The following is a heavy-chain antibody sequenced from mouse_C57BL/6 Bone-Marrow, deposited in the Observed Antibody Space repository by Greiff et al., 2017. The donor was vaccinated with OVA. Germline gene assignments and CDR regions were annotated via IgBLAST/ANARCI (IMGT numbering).Heavy chain of an antibody. Sequence: VQLQQSGAELVKPGASVKLSCTASGFNIKDYYMHWVKQRTEQGLEWIGRIDPEDGDTEYASKFQGKATITADTSSKTVYLQLSSLTSEDTAVYYCTTYRYWGQGTTLTVSS. CDR1: GFNIKDYY. V-gene: IGHV14-1*01. J-gene: IGHJ2*01. CDR3: TTYRY. CDR2: IDPEDGDT.